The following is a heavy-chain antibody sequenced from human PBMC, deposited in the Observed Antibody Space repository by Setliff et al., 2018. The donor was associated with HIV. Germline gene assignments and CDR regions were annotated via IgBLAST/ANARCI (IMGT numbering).Heavy chain of an antibody. V-gene: IGHV4-59*11. D-gene: IGHD1-7*01. J-gene: IGHJ6*02. CDR3: ARVQGLELRGDYYYYGMDV. CDR1: GGSIRSHY. CDR2: FYHTGST. Sequence: SETMSLTCTVSGGSIRSHYWSWIRQPPGKGLEWIGSFYHTGSTHYNPSLTSRTTMSLDTSRNQVSTKLSSVSAADTAVYYCARVQGLELRGDYYYYGMDVWGRGTTVTVSS.